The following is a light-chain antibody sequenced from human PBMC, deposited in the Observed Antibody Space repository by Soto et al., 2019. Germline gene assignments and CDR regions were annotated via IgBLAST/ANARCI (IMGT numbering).Light chain of an antibody. CDR3: QQRSNWPWT. Sequence: EIVLTQSPATLSLSPGERATLSCRASQCVSSFLAWYQQKPGQAPRLLISDASNRATGIPGRFSGSGSGTDFSLTISSLEPEDFAVYYCQQRSNWPWTFGQGTKVEIK. V-gene: IGKV3-11*01. CDR1: QCVSSF. CDR2: DAS. J-gene: IGKJ1*01.